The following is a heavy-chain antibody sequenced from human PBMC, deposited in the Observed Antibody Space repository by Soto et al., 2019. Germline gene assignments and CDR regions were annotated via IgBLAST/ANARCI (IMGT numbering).Heavy chain of an antibody. D-gene: IGHD3-22*01. V-gene: IGHV5-51*01. J-gene: IGHJ6*02. Sequence: GESLKISCKGSGYSFTSYWIGWVRQMPGKGLEWMGIIYPGDSDTRYSPSYQGQVTISADKSISTAYLQWSSLKASDTAMYYCARRGWSSHHGTDVWGQGTSVTVSS. CDR1: GYSFTSYW. CDR3: ARRGWSSHHGTDV. CDR2: IYPGDSDT.